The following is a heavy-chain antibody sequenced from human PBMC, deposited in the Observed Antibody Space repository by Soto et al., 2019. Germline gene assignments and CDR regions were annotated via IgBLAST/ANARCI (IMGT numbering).Heavy chain of an antibody. CDR3: ARSGIAARPVGWFDP. D-gene: IGHD6-6*01. V-gene: IGHV4-59*01. J-gene: IGHJ5*02. Sequence: SETLSLTCTVSGGSISSYYWSWIRQPPGKGLEWIGYIYYSGSTNYNPSLKSRVTISVDTSKNQFSLKLSSVTAADTAVYYCARSGIAARPVGWFDPWGQGTLVTVSS. CDR1: GGSISSYY. CDR2: IYYSGST.